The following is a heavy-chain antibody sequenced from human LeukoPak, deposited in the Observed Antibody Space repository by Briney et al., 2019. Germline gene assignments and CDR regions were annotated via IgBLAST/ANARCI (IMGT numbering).Heavy chain of an antibody. V-gene: IGHV3-21*01. Sequence: GGSLRLSCAASGFTFSSYTSTWVRQAPGKGLEWVSSISSSSSYIYYADSVKGRFTISRDNAKNSLYLQMNSLRAEDTAVYFCARGLDSPDYWGQGTLVTVSS. D-gene: IGHD3-9*01. J-gene: IGHJ4*02. CDR3: ARGLDSPDY. CDR2: ISSSSSYI. CDR1: GFTFSSYT.